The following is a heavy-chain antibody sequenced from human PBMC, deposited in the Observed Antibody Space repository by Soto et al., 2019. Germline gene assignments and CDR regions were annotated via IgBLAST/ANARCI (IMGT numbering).Heavy chain of an antibody. J-gene: IGHJ5*02. CDR2: IYYSGST. CDR1: GGSISSGGYY. Sequence: QVQLQESGPGLVKPSQTLSLTCTVSGGSISSGGYYWSWIRQHPGKGLEWIGYIYYSGSTYYNPSLKSRVTISVDTSKNQCSLKLSSVTAADTAVYYCARDRGNYGGTTAWFDPWGQGTLVTVSS. CDR3: ARDRGNYGGTTAWFDP. D-gene: IGHD4-17*01. V-gene: IGHV4-31*03.